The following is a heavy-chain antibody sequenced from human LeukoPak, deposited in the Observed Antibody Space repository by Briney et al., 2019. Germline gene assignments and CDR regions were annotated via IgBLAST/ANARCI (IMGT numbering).Heavy chain of an antibody. J-gene: IGHJ4*02. CDR2: ISGSAGTT. V-gene: IGHV3-23*01. D-gene: IGHD2-2*01. CDR3: AKDRSSTLWYFDY. CDR1: GFTFSSYG. Sequence: GGSLRLSCAASGFTFSSYGMSWVRQAPGKGLEWVSAISGSAGTTYYADSVQGRFTISRDNSKNTLSLQMNSLRAEDTAIYYCAKDRSSTLWYFDYWGQGAQVTVSS.